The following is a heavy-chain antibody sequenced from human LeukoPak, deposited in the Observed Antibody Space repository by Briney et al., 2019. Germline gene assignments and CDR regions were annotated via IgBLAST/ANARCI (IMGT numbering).Heavy chain of an antibody. CDR1: GFTFSSYA. Sequence: PGRSLRPSCAASGFTFSSYAMHWVRQAPGKGLEWVAVISYDGSNKYYADSVKGRFTISRDNSKNTLYLQMNSLRAEDTAVYYCARDSLLYYYDRGYFDYWGQGTLVTVSS. CDR3: ARDSLLYYYDRGYFDY. D-gene: IGHD3-22*01. CDR2: ISYDGSNK. J-gene: IGHJ4*02. V-gene: IGHV3-30-3*01.